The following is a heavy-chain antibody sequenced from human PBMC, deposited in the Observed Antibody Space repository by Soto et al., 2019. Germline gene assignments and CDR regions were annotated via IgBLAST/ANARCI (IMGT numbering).Heavy chain of an antibody. D-gene: IGHD3-22*01. V-gene: IGHV3-7*03. Sequence: EVQLLESGGGLVQPGGSLRLSCAASGFTFSSYWMSWVRQAPGKGLEWVANIKQDGSEKYYVDSVKGRFTISRDNAKNSLYLQMNSLRAEDTAVYYCARVRKGYYDSSGSDPYYFDYWGQGTLVTVSS. J-gene: IGHJ4*02. CDR2: IKQDGSEK. CDR3: ARVRKGYYDSSGSDPYYFDY. CDR1: GFTFSSYW.